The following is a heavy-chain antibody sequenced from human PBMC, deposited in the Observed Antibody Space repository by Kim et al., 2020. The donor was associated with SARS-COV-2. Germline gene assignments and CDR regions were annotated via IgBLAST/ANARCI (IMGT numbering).Heavy chain of an antibody. J-gene: IGHJ4*02. CDR1: GFTFDDYA. CDR3: AKDIWFRSIAARPSPDY. Sequence: GGSLRLSCAASGFTFDDYAMHWVRQAPGKGLEWVSGISWNSGSIGYADSVKGRFTISRDNAKNSLYLQMNSLRAEDTALYYCAKDIWFRSIAARPSPDYWGQGTLVTVSS. D-gene: IGHD6-6*01. V-gene: IGHV3-9*01. CDR2: ISWNSGSI.